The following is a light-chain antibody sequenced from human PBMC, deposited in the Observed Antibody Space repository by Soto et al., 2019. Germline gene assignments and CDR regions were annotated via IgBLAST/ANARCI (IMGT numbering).Light chain of an antibody. J-gene: IGKJ1*01. CDR1: QSVSSY. Sequence: EIVLTQSQATLSLSPRERATLSCTASQSVSSYLAWYQQKPGQAPRLLIYGASTRATGIPARFSGSGSGTDFTLTISRLETEDFAVYYCQQYGSSPQTFGQGTKVDIK. CDR2: GAS. V-gene: IGKV3-20*01. CDR3: QQYGSSPQT.